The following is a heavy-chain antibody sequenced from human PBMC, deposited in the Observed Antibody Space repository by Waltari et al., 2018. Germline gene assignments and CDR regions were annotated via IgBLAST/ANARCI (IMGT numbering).Heavy chain of an antibody. D-gene: IGHD3-16*01. CDR2: ISSSSSTI. V-gene: IGHV3-48*01. CDR3: ARDPRGLVY. Sequence: EVQLVESGGGLVQPGGSLRLSCAASGFTFSSFSLNWVRQAPGKGLEWVSYISSSSSTIYYADSVKGRFTISRDNAKNSLYLQMNSLRAEDTAVYYCARDPRGLVYWGQGTLVTVSS. J-gene: IGHJ4*02. CDR1: GFTFSSFS.